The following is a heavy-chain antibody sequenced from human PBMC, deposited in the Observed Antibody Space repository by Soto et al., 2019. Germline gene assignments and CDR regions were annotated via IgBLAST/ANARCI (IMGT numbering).Heavy chain of an antibody. Sequence: ILSLTCIISSGSITTSSYYWGWIRQPPGKGLEWIGSVYYLGNTYYNPSLKSRVTISVDTSKNQFSVYLRSVTAADTAVYYCARQSPTGDPDYWGLGTLVTVSS. V-gene: IGHV4-39*01. J-gene: IGHJ4*02. CDR1: SGSITTSSYY. D-gene: IGHD4-17*01. CDR3: ARQSPTGDPDY. CDR2: VYYLGNT.